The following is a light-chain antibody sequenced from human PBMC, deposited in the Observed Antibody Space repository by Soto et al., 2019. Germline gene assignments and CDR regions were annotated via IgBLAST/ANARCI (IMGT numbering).Light chain of an antibody. Sequence: QSALTQPASVSGSPGQSITISCTGTSSDVGGYNYVSWYQQHPGKAPKLVIFEVSSRPSGVSYRFSGSKSGNTASLTISGLQAEDEADYYCSSYTSSSTLYVFGSGTKLTVL. J-gene: IGLJ1*01. V-gene: IGLV2-14*01. CDR3: SSYTSSSTLYV. CDR2: EVS. CDR1: SSDVGGYNY.